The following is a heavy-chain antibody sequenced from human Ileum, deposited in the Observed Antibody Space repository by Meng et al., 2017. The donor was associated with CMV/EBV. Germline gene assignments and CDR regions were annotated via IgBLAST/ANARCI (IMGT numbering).Heavy chain of an antibody. CDR1: GLTFSSYA. J-gene: IGHJ4*02. CDR3: ATTSSSWIPVSDY. V-gene: IGHV3-30-3*01. Sequence: VSGLTFSSYAMHWVRQAPGKGLEWVALISYDGSNKYYADSVKGRFTISRDNSKNTLYLQMNSLRAEDTAVYYCATTSSSWIPVSDYWGQGTLVTVSS. D-gene: IGHD6-13*01. CDR2: ISYDGSNK.